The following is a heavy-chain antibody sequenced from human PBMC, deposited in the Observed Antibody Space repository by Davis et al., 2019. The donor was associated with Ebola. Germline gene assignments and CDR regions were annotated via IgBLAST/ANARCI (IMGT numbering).Heavy chain of an antibody. J-gene: IGHJ5*02. V-gene: IGHV4-30-2*01. CDR1: GGSISSGGYS. D-gene: IGHD6-13*01. Sequence: SETLSLTCAVSGGSISSGGYSWSWIRQPPGKGLEWIGYIYHSGSTYYNPSLKSRVTISVDTSKNQFSLKLSSVTAADTAVYYCARDGYSSSWYLNWFDPWGQGTLVTVSS. CDR2: IYHSGST. CDR3: ARDGYSSSWYLNWFDP.